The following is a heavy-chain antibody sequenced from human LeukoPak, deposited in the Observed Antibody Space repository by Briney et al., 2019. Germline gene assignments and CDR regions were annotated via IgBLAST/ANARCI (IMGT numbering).Heavy chain of an antibody. Sequence: GGSLRLSCAASGFTFSSYAMSWVRQAPGKGLEWVSAISGSGGSTYYADSVKGRFTISRDNSKSTLYLQMNSLRAEDTAVYYCAKSVHWYQLNAFDPWGQGTLVTVSS. CDR2: ISGSGGST. D-gene: IGHD2-2*01. V-gene: IGHV3-23*01. CDR1: GFTFSSYA. J-gene: IGHJ5*02. CDR3: AKSVHWYQLNAFDP.